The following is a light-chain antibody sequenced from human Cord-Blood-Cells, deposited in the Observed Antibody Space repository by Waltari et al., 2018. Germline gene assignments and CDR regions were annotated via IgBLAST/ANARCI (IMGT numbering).Light chain of an antibody. Sequence: QSALTQPASVSGSPGQSITLYCTGTSRDGGRYNLLSWYHQDPGKAPKLMIYEVSKRPIGVSNPFYGSKSGKTASLTISGLQTEDEADYYCCSYAGSSTVVFGGGTKLTVL. CDR3: CSYAGSSTVV. CDR1: SRDGGRYNL. V-gene: IGLV2-23*02. J-gene: IGLJ2*01. CDR2: EVS.